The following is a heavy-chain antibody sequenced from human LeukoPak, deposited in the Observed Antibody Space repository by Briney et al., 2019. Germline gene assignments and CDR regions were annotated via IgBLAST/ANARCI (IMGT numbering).Heavy chain of an antibody. CDR2: ISGSGGST. CDR3: AKVQSPYGSGSYYSLFDY. Sequence: GSLRLSCAASGFTFSSYAMSWVRQAPGKGLEWVSAISGSGGSTYYADSVKGRFTISRDNSKNTLYLQMNSLRAEDTAVYYCAKVQSPYGSGSYYSLFDYWGQGTLVTVSS. D-gene: IGHD3-10*01. CDR1: GFTFSSYA. V-gene: IGHV3-23*01. J-gene: IGHJ4*02.